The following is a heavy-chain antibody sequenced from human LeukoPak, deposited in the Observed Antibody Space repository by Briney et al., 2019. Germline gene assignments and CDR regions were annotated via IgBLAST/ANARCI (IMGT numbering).Heavy chain of an antibody. Sequence: GGSLRLSCAASGFTFRVFCVNWVRQAPGKGLEWVATIYCDGSNKYYADSVKGRFTISRDTSKNTVSLQMNSLRAEDTALYYCAKALYSNHYMAAWGKGTTVTVSS. V-gene: IGHV3-33*06. D-gene: IGHD4-11*01. CDR1: GFTFRVFC. J-gene: IGHJ6*03. CDR2: IYCDGSNK. CDR3: AKALYSNHYMAA.